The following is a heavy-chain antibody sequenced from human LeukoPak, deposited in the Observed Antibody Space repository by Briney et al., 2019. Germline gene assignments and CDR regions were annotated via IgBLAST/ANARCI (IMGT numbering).Heavy chain of an antibody. J-gene: IGHJ4*02. CDR3: ARGGHYNSGSYWHFDY. CDR1: GFTFSSDA. CDR2: LGGINGYT. D-gene: IGHD3-10*01. V-gene: IGHV3-23*01. Sequence: PGRPLRLSCVASGFTFSSDAMSCGRHPPGEGVEWGSSLGGINGYTYYADSVKGRFTISRDNSKNTLYLQMNSLRPEDTAVYYCARGGHYNSGSYWHFDYWGQGSLVTV.